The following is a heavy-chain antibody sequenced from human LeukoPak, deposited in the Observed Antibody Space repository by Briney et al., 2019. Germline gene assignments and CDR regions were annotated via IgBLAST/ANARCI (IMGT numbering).Heavy chain of an antibody. CDR2: ISFDGSHK. Sequence: QPGRSLRLSCAASGFTFGSKVMHWVRQAPGKGLEWVALISFDGSHKDYADSVRGRFTISRDNSKNTLFLHMNSLTTKDTAVYYCVKDDYGDSPWCFHYWGQGTLVTVSS. J-gene: IGHJ4*02. CDR1: GFTFGSKV. CDR3: VKDDYGDSPWCFHY. V-gene: IGHV3-30*18. D-gene: IGHD4-17*01.